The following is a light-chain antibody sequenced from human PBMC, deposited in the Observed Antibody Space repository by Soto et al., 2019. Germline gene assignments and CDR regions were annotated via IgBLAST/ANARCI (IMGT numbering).Light chain of an antibody. Sequence: QSVLTKPPSASGTPGQRVTISSSGSSSNIGSNTVNWYQQLPGTAPKLLIYSNTQRPSGVPDRFSGSKSGTSASLAISGLQSEDETDYYCAAWDDSLNGLYVFGTGTKVTVL. CDR2: SNT. J-gene: IGLJ1*01. V-gene: IGLV1-44*01. CDR3: AAWDDSLNGLYV. CDR1: SSNIGSNT.